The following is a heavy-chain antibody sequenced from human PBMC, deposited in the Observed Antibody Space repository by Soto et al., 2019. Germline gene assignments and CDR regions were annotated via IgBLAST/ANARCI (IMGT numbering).Heavy chain of an antibody. Sequence: ASVKVSCKASGYTFTGYHMHWVRQAPGQGLEWMGWINPNSGGTNYAQKFQGRVTMTRDTSISTAYMELSRLRSDDTAVYYCARLPGIQLWDYYGMDVWGQGTTVTVSS. V-gene: IGHV1-2*02. CDR3: ARLPGIQLWDYYGMDV. CDR1: GYTFTGYH. J-gene: IGHJ6*02. CDR2: INPNSGGT. D-gene: IGHD5-18*01.